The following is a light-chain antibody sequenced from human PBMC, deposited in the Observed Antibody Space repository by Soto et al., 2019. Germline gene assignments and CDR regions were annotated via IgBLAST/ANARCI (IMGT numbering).Light chain of an antibody. Sequence: EIVLTQSPATLSLSPGERATLSCRASQSLSTYLAWYQQKPGQAPRLLIFGASNRATGIPTRFSGSGSGTDFTLTISSLGPEDFAVYYCQQYNNWSFGQGTRLEIK. CDR3: QQYNNWS. CDR1: QSLSTY. V-gene: IGKV3-11*01. CDR2: GAS. J-gene: IGKJ5*01.